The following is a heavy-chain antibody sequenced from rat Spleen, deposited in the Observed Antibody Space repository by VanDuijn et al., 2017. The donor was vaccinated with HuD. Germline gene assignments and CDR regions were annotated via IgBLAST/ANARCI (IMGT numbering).Heavy chain of an antibody. CDR1: GFTFNNYW. Sequence: EVQLVESGGGLVQPGRSLKLSCVASGFTFNNYWMTWIRQAPGKGLEWVASITNAGGGTYYSDSVKGRFTISRDNAKSTLYLQMNSLRSEDTATYYCTGPFDYWGQGVMVTVSS. J-gene: IGHJ2*01. V-gene: IGHV5-31*01. CDR2: ITNAGGGT. CDR3: TGPFDY.